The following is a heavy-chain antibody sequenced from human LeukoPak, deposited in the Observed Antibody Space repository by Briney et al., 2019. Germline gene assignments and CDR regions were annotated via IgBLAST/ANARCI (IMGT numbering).Heavy chain of an antibody. CDR2: ISYDGSNK. V-gene: IGHV3-30*18. J-gene: IGHJ4*02. CDR3: AKDKYEATTYFDY. D-gene: IGHD5-12*01. Sequence: GGSLRLSCAASGFTFSSYGMHWGRQAPGKGLEWVAVISYDGSNKYYADSVKGRFTISRDNSKNTLYLQMHSPRAEDTAVYYCAKDKYEATTYFDYWGQGTLVSVSS. CDR1: GFTFSSYG.